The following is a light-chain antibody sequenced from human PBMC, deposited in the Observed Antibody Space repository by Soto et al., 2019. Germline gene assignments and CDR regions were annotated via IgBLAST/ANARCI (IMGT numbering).Light chain of an antibody. CDR1: GSDVGSTNY. V-gene: IGLV2-14*01. J-gene: IGLJ2*01. Sequence: QSVLTQPASVSGSPGQSIAISCTGSGSDVGSTNYVSWYQQHPDGAPKLMIFEVSNRPSGVSDRFPGSKSGNTASLTISRLQAEDEADYYCSSYTGSTTPVIFGGGTKLTVL. CDR2: EVS. CDR3: SSYTGSTTPVI.